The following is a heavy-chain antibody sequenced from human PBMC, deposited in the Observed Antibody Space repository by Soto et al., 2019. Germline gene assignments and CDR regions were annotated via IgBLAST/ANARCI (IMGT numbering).Heavy chain of an antibody. CDR2: ISSSSSYI. Sequence: GGSLRLSCAASGFTFSSYSMNWVRQAPGKGLEWVSSISSSSSYIYYADSVKGRFTISRDNAKNSLYLQMNSLRAEDTAVYYCARDYGGETGGIVAAGTSGYIWGQGTMVTVSS. CDR3: ARDYGGETGGIVAAGTSGYI. CDR1: GFTFSSYS. V-gene: IGHV3-21*01. D-gene: IGHD6-13*01. J-gene: IGHJ3*02.